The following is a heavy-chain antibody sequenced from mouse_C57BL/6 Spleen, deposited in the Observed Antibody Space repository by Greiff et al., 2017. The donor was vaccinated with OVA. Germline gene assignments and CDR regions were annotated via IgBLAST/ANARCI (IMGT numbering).Heavy chain of an antibody. V-gene: IGHV1-61*01. CDR3: AREKDYEFDY. CDR1: GYTFTSYW. CDR2: IYPSDSET. J-gene: IGHJ2*01. Sequence: QVQLKQPGAELVRPGSSVKLSCKASGYTFTSYWMDWVKQRPGQGLEWIGNIYPSDSETHYNQKFKDKATLTVDKSSSTAYMQLSSLTSEDSAVYYCAREKDYEFDYWGQGTTLTVSS. D-gene: IGHD2-4*01.